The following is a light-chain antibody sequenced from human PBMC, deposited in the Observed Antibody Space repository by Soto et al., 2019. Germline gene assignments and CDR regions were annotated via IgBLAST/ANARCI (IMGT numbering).Light chain of an antibody. V-gene: IGKV1-12*01. CDR2: AAS. CDR3: QQANSFPIT. J-gene: IGKJ5*01. CDR1: QDISTW. Sequence: DIPMTQSPSSVSASVGARVTITCRASQDISTWLAWYQQKPGKAPKFVIFAASTLQSGVPSRFSGSGSGTDFTLTISSLQPEDFATYYCQQANSFPITFGQGTRLEMK.